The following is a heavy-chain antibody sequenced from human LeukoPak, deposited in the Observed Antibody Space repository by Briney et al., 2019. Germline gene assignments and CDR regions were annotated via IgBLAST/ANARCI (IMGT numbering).Heavy chain of an antibody. CDR2: ISAYNGNT. V-gene: IGHV1-18*04. CDR1: GYTFTGYY. J-gene: IGHJ4*02. Sequence: ASVKVSCKASGYTFTGYYMHWVRQAPGQGLEWMGWISAYNGNTNYAQNLQGRVTMTTETSTGTAYMELRSLRSDDTAVYYCARDGNGDYSDYWGQGTPVTVSS. CDR3: ARDGNGDYSDY. D-gene: IGHD1-1*01.